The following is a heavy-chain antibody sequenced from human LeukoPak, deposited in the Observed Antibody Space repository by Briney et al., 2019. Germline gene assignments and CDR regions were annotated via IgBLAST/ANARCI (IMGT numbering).Heavy chain of an antibody. D-gene: IGHD2-21*01. V-gene: IGHV4-59*02. CDR2: IYYGGST. Sequence: SETLSLTCTVAGDPVNSYCWSWIPQAPGKGLVGSGHIYYGGSTNYNPSLKSRVTISIDKSKNQLSLKLSSVTAADTDVYYCARPAYARFFDLWGRGTLVTVSS. J-gene: IGHJ2*01. CDR1: GDPVNSYC. CDR3: ARPAYARFFDL.